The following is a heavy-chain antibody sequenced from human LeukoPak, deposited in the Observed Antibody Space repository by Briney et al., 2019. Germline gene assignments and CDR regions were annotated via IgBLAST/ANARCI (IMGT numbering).Heavy chain of an antibody. D-gene: IGHD3-22*01. V-gene: IGHV4-39*01. CDR3: ARLNYYDSSGYGGRYYFDY. CDR2: IYYSGST. J-gene: IGHJ4*02. Sequence: SETLSLTCTVSGSSISSSSYYWGWIRRPPGKGLEWIGSIYYSGSTYYNPSLKSRVTISVDTSKNQFSLKLSSVTAADTAVYYCARLNYYDSSGYGGRYYFDYWGQGTLVTVSS. CDR1: GSSISSSSYY.